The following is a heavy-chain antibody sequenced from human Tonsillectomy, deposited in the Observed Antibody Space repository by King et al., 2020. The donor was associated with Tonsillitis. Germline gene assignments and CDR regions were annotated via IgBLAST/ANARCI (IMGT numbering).Heavy chain of an antibody. V-gene: IGHV3-33*01. CDR2: IWFDVNNK. J-gene: IGHJ5*02. CDR1: GFIFSSYG. Sequence: VQLVESGGGVVQPGRSLRLSCAAAGFIFSSYGMHWVRQAPGKGLEWVAVIWFDVNNKYYADSVKGRFTISRDNSKNTLFLQINSLRAEDTAVYSCAGAPQNPYDSSSYMNGFDPWGQGALVTVSS. D-gene: IGHD3-22*01. CDR3: AGAPQNPYDSSSYMNGFDP.